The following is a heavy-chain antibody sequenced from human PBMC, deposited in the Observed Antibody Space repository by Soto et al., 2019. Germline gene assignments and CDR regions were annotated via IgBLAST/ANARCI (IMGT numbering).Heavy chain of an antibody. D-gene: IGHD3-22*01. CDR3: EKRDSSGNYPYYFQH. V-gene: IGHV3-23*01. J-gene: IGHJ4*02. CDR1: GFTFTNYA. CDR2: IGGVDGST. Sequence: PGGSLRLSCAASGFTFTNYAMSWVRQAPGEGLEWVSAIGGVDGSTYYADSVKGRFTISRDNSKNMIYLQMNSLRAEDAAVYYCEKRDSSGNYPYYFQHWGQGT.